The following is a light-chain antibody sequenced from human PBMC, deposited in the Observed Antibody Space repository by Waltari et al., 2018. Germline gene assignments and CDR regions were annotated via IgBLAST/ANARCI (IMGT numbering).Light chain of an antibody. CDR3: QQRSSWPLT. CDR1: QSVSSY. J-gene: IGKJ1*01. Sequence: DIVLTQSPATLSLSPGERAPLSCRASQSVSSYLAWYQQKPGQAPRLLIHDASNRATGIPARFSGSGSGTDLTLTISSLEPEDFGVYYCQQRSSWPLTFGQGTKVEIK. CDR2: DAS. V-gene: IGKV3-11*01.